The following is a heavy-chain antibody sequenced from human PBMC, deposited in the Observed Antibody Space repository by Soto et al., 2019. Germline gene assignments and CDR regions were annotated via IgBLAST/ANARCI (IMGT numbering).Heavy chain of an antibody. CDR2: IYPGDHET. Sequence: PGESLKISCRCSVYTFSNFWIAWVHHLPGKGLEWMGIIYPGDHETRYSPSFHGKVTISADKSINTAYLQWSSLEASDSAFYYCARSPRSSPYFDYWGQGALVTVSS. D-gene: IGHD6-13*01. J-gene: IGHJ4*02. V-gene: IGHV5-51*07. CDR3: ARSPRSSPYFDY. CDR1: VYTFSNFW.